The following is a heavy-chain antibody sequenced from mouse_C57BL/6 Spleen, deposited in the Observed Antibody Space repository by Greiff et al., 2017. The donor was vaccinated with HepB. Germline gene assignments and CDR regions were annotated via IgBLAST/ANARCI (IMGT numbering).Heavy chain of an antibody. D-gene: IGHD1-1*01. J-gene: IGHJ4*01. V-gene: IGHV1-54*01. CDR3: AGGGDYYGSSYYAMDY. CDR2: INPGSGGT. Sequence: QVQLQQSGAELVRPGTSVKVSCKASGYAFTNYLMEWVKQRPGQGLEWIGVINPGSGGTNYNEKFKGKATLTADKSSSTAYMQLSSLTSEDSAVYFCAGGGDYYGSSYYAMDYWGQGTSVTVSS. CDR1: GYAFTNYL.